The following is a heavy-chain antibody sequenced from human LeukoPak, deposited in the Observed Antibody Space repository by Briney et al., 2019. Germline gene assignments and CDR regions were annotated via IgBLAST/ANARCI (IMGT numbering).Heavy chain of an antibody. Sequence: GGSLRLSCAASGFTVSGNYMGWVRQAPGKGLEWVSIIYDGGSTYYADSVKGRFTISRDNSKNTLYLQMNSLRAEDTAVYYCAKDFWSGYYQIDYWGQGTLVTVSS. J-gene: IGHJ4*02. CDR2: IYDGGST. D-gene: IGHD3-3*01. CDR3: AKDFWSGYYQIDY. CDR1: GFTVSGNY. V-gene: IGHV3-53*01.